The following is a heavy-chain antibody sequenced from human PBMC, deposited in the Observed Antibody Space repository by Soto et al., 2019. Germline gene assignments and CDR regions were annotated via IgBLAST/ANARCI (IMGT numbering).Heavy chain of an antibody. Sequence: HPGGSLRLSCAASGFTFSSYAMSWVRQAPGKGLEWVSAISGSGGSTYYADSVKGRFTISRDNSKNTLYLQMNSLRAEDTAVYYCVRPLPSGQTHARDVWGQGTTVTVSS. D-gene: IGHD3-10*01. CDR2: ISGSGGST. V-gene: IGHV3-23*01. CDR3: VRPLPSGQTHARDV. J-gene: IGHJ6*02. CDR1: GFTFSSYA.